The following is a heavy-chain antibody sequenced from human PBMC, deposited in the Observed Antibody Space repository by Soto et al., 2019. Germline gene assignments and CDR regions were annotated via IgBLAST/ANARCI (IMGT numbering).Heavy chain of an antibody. CDR3: ARDGERDTIFGNYYYGMDV. J-gene: IGHJ6*02. Sequence: SETLSLTCTVSGGSISSYYWSWIRQPPGKGLEWIGYIYYSGSTNYNPSLKSRVTISVDTSKNQFSLKLSSVTAADTAVYYCARDGERDTIFGNYYYGMDVWGQGTTVTVSS. CDR2: IYYSGST. D-gene: IGHD3-3*01. V-gene: IGHV4-59*01. CDR1: GGSISSYY.